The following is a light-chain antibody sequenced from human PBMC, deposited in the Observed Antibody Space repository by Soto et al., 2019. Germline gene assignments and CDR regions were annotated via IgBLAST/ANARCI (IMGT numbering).Light chain of an antibody. J-gene: IGKJ4*01. CDR2: AAS. Sequence: DIQMTQSPSSLSASVGDRVTITCRASQAINNYLAWYQQKPGKVPTLLISAASTLQSGVPSRFSGSGSGTDFTLTISRLQVEYVATYYCQKFNSVPTFGGGTKVEI. CDR1: QAINNY. CDR3: QKFNSVPT. V-gene: IGKV1-27*01.